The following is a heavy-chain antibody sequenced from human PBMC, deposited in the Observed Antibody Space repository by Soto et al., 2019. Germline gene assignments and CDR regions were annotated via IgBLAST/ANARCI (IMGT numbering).Heavy chain of an antibody. Sequence: QVQLQESGPGLVKPSQTLSLTCTVSGGSVSSGGYYWSWIRQHPGKGLEWLGYIYYSGSTYYNPSLKSRLTISVDTSKNQFSLKLRSVTAADTAVYYCARARGDNPNWYFDLWGRGTLVTVSS. CDR1: GGSVSSGGYY. CDR2: IYYSGST. V-gene: IGHV4-31*03. CDR3: ARARGDNPNWYFDL. J-gene: IGHJ2*01. D-gene: IGHD5-12*01.